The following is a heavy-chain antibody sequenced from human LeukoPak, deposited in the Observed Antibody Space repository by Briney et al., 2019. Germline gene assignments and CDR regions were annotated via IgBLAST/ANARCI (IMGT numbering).Heavy chain of an antibody. CDR2: INPNSGGT. J-gene: IGHJ5*02. V-gene: IGHV1-2*02. CDR3: ARSVGSGNYYSHWFDP. D-gene: IGHD3-10*01. Sequence: ASVKVSCKASGYTFTGYYMHWVRQAPGQGLEWMGWINPNSGGTNYAQKFQGRVTMTRDTSVSTAYMELSRLRSDDTAVYYCARSVGSGNYYSHWFDPWAREPWSPSPQ. CDR1: GYTFTGYY.